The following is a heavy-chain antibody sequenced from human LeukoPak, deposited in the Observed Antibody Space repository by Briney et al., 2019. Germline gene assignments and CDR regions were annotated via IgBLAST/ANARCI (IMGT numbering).Heavy chain of an antibody. D-gene: IGHD3-3*01. CDR1: GGTFSSYA. J-gene: IGHJ6*02. Sequence: SVKVSGKASGGTFSSYAISWVRQAPGQGLEWMGGIIPIFGTANYAQKFQGRVTITADESTSTAYMELSSLRSEDTAVYYCARGFGVVIGPYYYYYGMDVWGQGTTVTVSS. CDR2: IIPIFGTA. CDR3: ARGFGVVIGPYYYYYGMDV. V-gene: IGHV1-69*01.